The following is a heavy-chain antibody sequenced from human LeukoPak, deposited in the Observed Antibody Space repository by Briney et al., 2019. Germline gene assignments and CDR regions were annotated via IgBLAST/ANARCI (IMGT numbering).Heavy chain of an antibody. J-gene: IGHJ6*02. Sequence: GGSLRLSCVASGFTFSSYWMHWVRQDPRKGLVWVSRINGDGRNINYADSVRGRFTISRDNAKNTLYLQMNTLRVEDTAVYYCTRDLMDYDVSTGLHHYYMDVWGQGTTVTASS. CDR3: TRDLMDYDVSTGLHHYYMDV. CDR1: GFTFSSYW. V-gene: IGHV3-74*01. D-gene: IGHD3-9*01. CDR2: INGDGRNI.